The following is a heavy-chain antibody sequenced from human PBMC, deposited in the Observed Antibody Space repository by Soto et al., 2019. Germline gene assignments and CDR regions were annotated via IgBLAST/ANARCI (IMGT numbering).Heavy chain of an antibody. CDR3: AREGKGYCSSTSCYNYYGMDV. D-gene: IGHD2-2*02. CDR2: ISSSSSYI. Sequence: GGSLRLSCAASGFTFSSYSMNWVRQAPGKGLEWVSSISSSSSYIYYADSVKGRFTISRDNAKNSLYLQMNSLRAEDTAVYYCAREGKGYCSSTSCYNYYGMDVWGQGTTVTVSS. V-gene: IGHV3-21*01. CDR1: GFTFSSYS. J-gene: IGHJ6*02.